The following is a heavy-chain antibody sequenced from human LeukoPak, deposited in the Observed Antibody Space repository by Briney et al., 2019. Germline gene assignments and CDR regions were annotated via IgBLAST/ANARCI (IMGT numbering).Heavy chain of an antibody. J-gene: IGHJ4*02. CDR1: GFTFSSYW. CDR3: ARDGVYYYDSSGYYYGPY. D-gene: IGHD3-22*01. V-gene: IGHV3-74*01. CDR2: INSDGSST. Sequence: GGSLRLSCAASGFTFSSYWMHWVRQAPGKGLVWVSRINSDGSSTSYADSVKGRFTISRDNAKNTLYLQMNSLRAEDTAAYYCARDGVYYYDSSGYYYGPYWGQGTLVTVSS.